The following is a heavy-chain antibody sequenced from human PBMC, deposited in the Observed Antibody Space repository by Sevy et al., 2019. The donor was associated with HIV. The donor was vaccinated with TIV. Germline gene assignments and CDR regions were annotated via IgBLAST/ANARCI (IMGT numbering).Heavy chain of an antibody. J-gene: IGHJ4*02. V-gene: IGHV3-48*03. Sequence: GGSLRLSCAASGFTFSIYEMNWVRQAPGKGLEWVSYITSSGSTIYYADSVKGRFTISRDNAKNSLYLQMNSLRAEDTAIYYCARGQDYYDSSGAYYFDYWGQGALVTVSS. CDR3: ARGQDYYDSSGAYYFDY. D-gene: IGHD3-22*01. CDR2: ITSSGSTI. CDR1: GFTFSIYE.